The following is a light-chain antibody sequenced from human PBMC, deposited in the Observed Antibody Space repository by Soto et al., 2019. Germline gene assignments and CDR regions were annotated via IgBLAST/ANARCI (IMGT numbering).Light chain of an antibody. CDR2: AAS. CDR1: QSISSY. V-gene: IGKV1-39*01. CDR3: QQSYITRYT. J-gene: IGKJ2*01. Sequence: DIQMTQSPSSLSASVGDRVTITCRASQSISSYLNWYQQKPGKAPKLLIYAASSLQSGVPSRFSGSGSGTDFTLNISSLQPEDFATYYCQQSYITRYTFGQGTKLEIK.